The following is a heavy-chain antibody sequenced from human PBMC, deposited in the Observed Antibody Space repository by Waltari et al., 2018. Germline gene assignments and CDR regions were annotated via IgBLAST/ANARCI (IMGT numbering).Heavy chain of an antibody. CDR1: GFRFREYY. D-gene: IGHD1-20*01. J-gene: IGHJ4*02. CDR3: ARGITSAFDY. CDR2: ISSSGTTI. V-gene: IGHV3-11*01. Sequence: QMVESGGGLVWPGGSVTLSCAASGFRFREYYMSWIRQAPGKGLEWVSYISSSGTTILYADSVKGRFTISRDNAKNSLHMEMNNLRAEDTAVYYCARGITSAFDYWGQGSLVTVSS.